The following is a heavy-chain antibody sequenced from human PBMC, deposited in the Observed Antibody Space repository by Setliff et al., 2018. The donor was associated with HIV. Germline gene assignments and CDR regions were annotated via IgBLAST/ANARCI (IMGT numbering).Heavy chain of an antibody. CDR3: AGRDPFWSGYYTVDY. D-gene: IGHD3-3*01. V-gene: IGHV3-30*04. Sequence: PGGSLRLSCVASGFTFSTFAMHWVRQAPGKGLEWVSVISYDGSRMSYADSVTGRFTISRDDSKNTLFLQLNTLSPEDTAVYYCAGRDPFWSGYYTVDYWGQGTLVTVSS. CDR2: ISYDGSRM. CDR1: GFTFSTFA. J-gene: IGHJ4*02.